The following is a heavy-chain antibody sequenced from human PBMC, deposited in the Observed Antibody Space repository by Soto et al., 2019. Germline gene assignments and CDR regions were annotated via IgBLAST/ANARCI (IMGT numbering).Heavy chain of an antibody. Sequence: QVQLQESGPGLVKPSGTLSLTCAVSGGSISSSNWWSWVRQPPGKGLEWIGEIYLSGSTNYNPSLKSRVTISVDKSKNQFSLKLSSVTAADTAVYYCARGYCSGGSCYPTYYYYYYGMDVWGQGTTVTVSS. CDR1: GGSISSSNW. CDR3: ARGYCSGGSCYPTYYYYYYGMDV. J-gene: IGHJ6*02. D-gene: IGHD2-15*01. V-gene: IGHV4-4*02. CDR2: IYLSGST.